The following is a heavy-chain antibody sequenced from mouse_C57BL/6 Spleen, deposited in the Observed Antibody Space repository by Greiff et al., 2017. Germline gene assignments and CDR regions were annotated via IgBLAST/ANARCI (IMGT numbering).Heavy chain of an antibody. CDR3: ASAGSDAMDY. D-gene: IGHD3-2*02. CDR2: IYPSDGET. V-gene: IGHV1-61*01. Sequence: QVQLQQSGAELVRPGSSVKLSCKASGYTFTSYWMDWVKQRPGQGLEWIGNIYPSDGETHYNQKFKDKATLTVDKSSSTAYMQLSSLTSEDSAVYCCASAGSDAMDYWGQGTSLTVSS. CDR1: GYTFTSYW. J-gene: IGHJ4*01.